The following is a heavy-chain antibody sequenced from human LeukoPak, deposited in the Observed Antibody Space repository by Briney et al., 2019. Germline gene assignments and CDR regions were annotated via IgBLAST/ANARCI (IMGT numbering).Heavy chain of an antibody. V-gene: IGHV1-18*01. CDR1: GYTFTSYG. CDR3: ARDLIGGPNWFDP. D-gene: IGHD3-10*01. J-gene: IGHJ5*02. CDR2: ISAYNGNT. Sequence: GASVKVSCKASGYTFTSYGISWVRQAPGQGLEWMGWISAYNGNTNYAQKLQGRVTMTTDTSTSTAHMELRSLRSDDTAVYYCARDLIGGPNWFDPWGQGTLVTVSS.